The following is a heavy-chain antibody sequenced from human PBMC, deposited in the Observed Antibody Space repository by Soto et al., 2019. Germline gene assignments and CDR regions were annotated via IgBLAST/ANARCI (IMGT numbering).Heavy chain of an antibody. D-gene: IGHD6-13*01. Sequence: PSETLSLTCAVYGGSFSGYYWSWIRQPPGKGLEWIGENNHSGSTNYNPSLKSRVTISVDTSKNQFSLKLSSVTAADTAVYYCARGRIAAAGPRKFNWFDPWGQGTLVTVSS. J-gene: IGHJ5*02. CDR3: ARGRIAAAGPRKFNWFDP. CDR1: GGSFSGYY. CDR2: NNHSGST. V-gene: IGHV4-34*01.